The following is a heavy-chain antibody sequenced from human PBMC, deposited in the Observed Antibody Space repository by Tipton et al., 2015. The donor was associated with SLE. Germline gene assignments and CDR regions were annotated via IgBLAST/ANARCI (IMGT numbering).Heavy chain of an antibody. J-gene: IGHJ4*02. CDR1: GFTFTNHA. D-gene: IGHD5-24*01. Sequence: QLVQSGGGLVQPGGSLRLSCAASGFTFTNHAMHWVRQAPGKGLEYVSGITTNGGVTYHVNSVKGRFTISRDNSKNTLYLQMGSLRPEDMAVYYCARGKGDDYNVNCFDFWGQGTLVAVSS. V-gene: IGHV3-64*01. CDR3: ARGKGDDYNVNCFDF. CDR2: ITTNGGVT.